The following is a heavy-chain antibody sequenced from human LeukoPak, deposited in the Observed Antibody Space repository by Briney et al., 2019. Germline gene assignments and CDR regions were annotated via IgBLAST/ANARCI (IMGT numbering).Heavy chain of an antibody. V-gene: IGHV3-20*04. CDR3: AKGPYQLPLDY. CDR1: GFTFDDYG. Sequence: PGGSLRLSCAASGFTFDDYGMSWVRQAPGKGLEWVSGINWNGGSTGYADSVKGRFTISRDNSKNTLYLQMNSLRAEDTAVYYCAKGPYQLPLDYWGQGTLVTVSS. D-gene: IGHD2-2*01. CDR2: INWNGGST. J-gene: IGHJ4*02.